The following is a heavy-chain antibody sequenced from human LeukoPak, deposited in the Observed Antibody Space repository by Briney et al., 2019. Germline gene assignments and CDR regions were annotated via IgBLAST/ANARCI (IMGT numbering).Heavy chain of an antibody. CDR3: ARDIAGYCSGGSCYYMDV. D-gene: IGHD2-15*01. Sequence: GGSLRLSCAASGFTFSSYAMHWVHQAPGKGLEWVAVISYDGSNKYYADSVKGRFTISRDNSKNTLYLQMNSLRAEDTAVYYCARDIAGYCSGGSCYYMDVWGKGTTVTVSS. V-gene: IGHV3-30*04. CDR2: ISYDGSNK. J-gene: IGHJ6*03. CDR1: GFTFSSYA.